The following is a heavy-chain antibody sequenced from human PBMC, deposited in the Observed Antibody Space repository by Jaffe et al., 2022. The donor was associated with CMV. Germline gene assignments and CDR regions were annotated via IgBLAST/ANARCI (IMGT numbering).Heavy chain of an antibody. Sequence: EVQLVESGGGLVQPGGSLRLSCAASGFTFSSYWMSWVRQAPGKGLEWVANIKQDGSEKYYVDSVKGRFTISRDNAKNSLYLQMNSLRAEDTAVYYCARDSPLPDYYYGMDVWGQGTTVTVSS. V-gene: IGHV3-7*01. D-gene: IGHD2-15*01. CDR1: GFTFSSYW. CDR2: IKQDGSEK. J-gene: IGHJ6*02. CDR3: ARDSPLPDYYYGMDV.